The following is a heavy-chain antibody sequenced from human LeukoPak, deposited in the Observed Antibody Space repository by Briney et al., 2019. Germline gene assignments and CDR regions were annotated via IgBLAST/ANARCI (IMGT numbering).Heavy chain of an antibody. CDR3: ARQHTRGVVVALVDY. D-gene: IGHD3-3*01. CDR2: LYYTGTT. J-gene: IGHJ4*02. V-gene: IGHV4-39*01. CDR1: GGSITSSGYY. Sequence: PSETLSLTCTVSGGSITSSGYYWGWIRQPPGKGLEWIWALYYTGTTYYNPSLKSRVTLSVDTSKNQFSLKLSSVTAADTAVYYCARQHTRGVVVALVDYWGQGTLVTVSS.